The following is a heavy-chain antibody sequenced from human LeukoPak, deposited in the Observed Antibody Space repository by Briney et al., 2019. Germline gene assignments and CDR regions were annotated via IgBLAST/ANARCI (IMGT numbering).Heavy chain of an antibody. J-gene: IGHJ5*02. CDR1: GFIFSNYG. CDR2: ISYDGSNK. V-gene: IGHV3-30*18. D-gene: IGHD4-17*01. CDR3: AKAESYGDGFHWFDP. Sequence: PGESLRLSCAASGFIFSNYGMHWVRQAPGKGLEWVATISYDGSNKFYTDPVKGRFTISRDNSKNTLFLQMNSLRAEDTAVYYCAKAESYGDGFHWFDPWGQGTLVTVSS.